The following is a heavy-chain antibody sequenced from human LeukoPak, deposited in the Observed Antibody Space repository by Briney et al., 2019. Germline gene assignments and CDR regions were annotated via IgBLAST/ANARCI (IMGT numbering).Heavy chain of an antibody. V-gene: IGHV1-69*13. D-gene: IGHD3-22*01. CDR1: GGTFSSYA. CDR3: ARVTMIVPSYFDY. Sequence: ASVKVSCKASGGTFSSYAISWVRQAPGQGLEWMGGIIPIFGTANYAQKFQGRVTIIADESTSTAYMELSSLRSEDTAVYYCARVTMIVPSYFDYWGQGTLVTVSS. CDR2: IIPIFGTA. J-gene: IGHJ4*02.